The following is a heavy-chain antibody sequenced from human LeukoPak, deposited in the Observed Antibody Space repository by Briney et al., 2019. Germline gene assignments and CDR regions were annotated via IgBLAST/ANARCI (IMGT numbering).Heavy chain of an antibody. CDR2: IKQDGSEK. Sequence: QPGGSLRLSCAASGFTFSSYWMSWVRQAPGKGLEWVANIKQDGSEKYYVDSVKGRFTISRDNAKNSLYLQMNSLRAEDAAVYYCAREGFYYDSSGYYDFDYWGQGTLVTVSS. CDR1: GFTFSSYW. D-gene: IGHD3-22*01. J-gene: IGHJ4*02. V-gene: IGHV3-7*05. CDR3: AREGFYYDSSGYYDFDY.